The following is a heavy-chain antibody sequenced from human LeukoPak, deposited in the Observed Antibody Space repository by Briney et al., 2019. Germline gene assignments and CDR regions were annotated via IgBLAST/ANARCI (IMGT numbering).Heavy chain of an antibody. Sequence: PGGSRRLSCAASGFTFSSYGMHWVRQAPGKGLEWVAFIRYDGSNKYYADSVKGRFTISRDNSKNTLYLQMNSLRAEDTAVYYCAKAQGTYNWFDPWGQGTLVTVSS. D-gene: IGHD1-1*01. CDR2: IRYDGSNK. CDR1: GFTFSSYG. V-gene: IGHV3-30*02. J-gene: IGHJ5*02. CDR3: AKAQGTYNWFDP.